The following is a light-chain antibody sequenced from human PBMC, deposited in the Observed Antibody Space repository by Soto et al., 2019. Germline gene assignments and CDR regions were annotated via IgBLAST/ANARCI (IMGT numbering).Light chain of an antibody. J-gene: IGLJ2*01. CDR1: NIGSKS. CDR3: QVWDSSSDHPGNVV. Sequence: SYELTQPPSVSVAPGKAARITCGGDNIGSKSVHWYQQKPGQAPVLVIYYDSDRPSGIPERFSGSNSGNTATLNISRVEAGDEADYYCQVWDSSSDHPGNVVFGGGTKLTVL. CDR2: YDS. V-gene: IGLV3-21*04.